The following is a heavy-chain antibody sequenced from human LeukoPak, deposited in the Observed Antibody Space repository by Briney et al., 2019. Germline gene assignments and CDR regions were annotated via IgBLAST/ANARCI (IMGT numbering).Heavy chain of an antibody. CDR3: ARLSSRESYGSGGTRASPSDY. J-gene: IGHJ4*02. Sequence: SETLSLTCAVYGGSFSGYYWSWIRQPPGKGLEWIGEINHSGSTNYNPSLKSRVTISVDTSKNQFSLKLSSVTAADTAVYYCARLSSRESYGSGGTRASPSDYWGQGTLVTVSS. V-gene: IGHV4-34*01. D-gene: IGHD3-10*01. CDR2: INHSGST. CDR1: GGSFSGYY.